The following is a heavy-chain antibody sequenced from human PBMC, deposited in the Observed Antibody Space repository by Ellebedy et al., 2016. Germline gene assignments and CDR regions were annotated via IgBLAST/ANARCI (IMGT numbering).Heavy chain of an antibody. V-gene: IGHV3-72*01. J-gene: IGHJ4*02. CDR3: TRGLGD. Sequence: GGSLRLSCVTSGFTFSDYSMHWVRQAPGKGLEWVGHTGNKVNSFTTEYAASVKGRFTISRDDSKTSLYLQMSSLKTEDTAVYYCTRGLGDWGQGTLVTVSS. CDR2: TGNKVNSFTT. CDR1: GFTFSDYS.